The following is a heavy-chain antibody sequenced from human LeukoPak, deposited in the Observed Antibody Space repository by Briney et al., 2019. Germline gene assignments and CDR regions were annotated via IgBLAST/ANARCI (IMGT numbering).Heavy chain of an antibody. J-gene: IGHJ4*02. CDR1: GFTVSTHG. V-gene: IGHV3-33*01. D-gene: IGHD1-26*01. Sequence: GPSLRLSRAPSGFTVSTHGTHWVRQAPGKGLECVAGMWYDGSREDYADSVKGRFTISRDMYKKTLNLQMNSLRVEDTAMFYCARDLSFGSLDFRGQGTLVTVSS. CDR2: MWYDGSRE. CDR3: ARDLSFGSLDF.